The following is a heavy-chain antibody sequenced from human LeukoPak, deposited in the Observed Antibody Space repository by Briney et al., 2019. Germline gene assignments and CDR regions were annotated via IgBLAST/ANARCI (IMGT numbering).Heavy chain of an antibody. J-gene: IGHJ6*03. V-gene: IGHV3-74*01. CDR1: GFTVSNNY. Sequence: HPGGSLRLSCAASGFTVSNNYMHWVRQAPGRGLVWVSRINNGGSFTSYADSVKGRFTISRDNAKNSLYLQMNSLRAEDTAVYYCARVASYYDFWSGSLSPYYYYYYMDVWGKGTTVTVSS. CDR3: ARVASYYDFWSGSLSPYYYYYYMDV. CDR2: INNGGSFT. D-gene: IGHD3-3*01.